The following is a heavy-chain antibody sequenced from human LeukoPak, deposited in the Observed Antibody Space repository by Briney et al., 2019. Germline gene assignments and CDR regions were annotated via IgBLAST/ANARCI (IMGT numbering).Heavy chain of an antibody. Sequence: SETLTLSCTVSGGSMSSYYRSWIRQPPGKGLEWIGSIYYSGSTNYNPSLKSRVTISVDTSKNQFSLRLSSVTAADTAVYYCARDHRGYSYGFFDYWGQGTLVTVSS. CDR2: IYYSGST. D-gene: IGHD5-18*01. CDR3: ARDHRGYSYGFFDY. CDR1: GGSMSSYY. J-gene: IGHJ4*02. V-gene: IGHV4-59*01.